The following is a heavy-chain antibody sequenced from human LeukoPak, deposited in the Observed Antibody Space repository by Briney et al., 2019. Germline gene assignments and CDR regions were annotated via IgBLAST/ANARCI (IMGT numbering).Heavy chain of an antibody. CDR1: GFTFSSYG. CDR2: ISYDGSNK. V-gene: IGHV3-30*03. CDR3: ASPAGPGNYFDY. Sequence: GRSLRLSCAASGFTFSSYGMHWVRQAPGKGLEWVAVISYDGSNKYYADSVKGRFTISRDNSKTTLYLQMNSLRAEDTAVYYCASPAGPGNYFDYWGQGTLVTVSS. J-gene: IGHJ4*02. D-gene: IGHD3-10*01.